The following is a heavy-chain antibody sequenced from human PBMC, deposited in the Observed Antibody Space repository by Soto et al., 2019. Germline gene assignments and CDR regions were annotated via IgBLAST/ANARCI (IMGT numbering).Heavy chain of an antibody. CDR2: FDPEDGET. Sequence: ASVKVSCKVSGYTLTELSMHWVRQAPGKGLEWMGGFDPEDGETIYAQKFQGRVTMTEDTSTDTAYMELSSLSSEDTAVYYGATDPFACGGDCYVDYWGQGTLVTVSS. CDR1: GYTLTELS. D-gene: IGHD2-21*02. V-gene: IGHV1-24*01. CDR3: ATDPFACGGDCYVDY. J-gene: IGHJ4*02.